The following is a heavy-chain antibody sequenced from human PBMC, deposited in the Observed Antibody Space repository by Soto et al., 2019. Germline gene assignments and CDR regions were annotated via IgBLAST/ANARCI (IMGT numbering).Heavy chain of an antibody. CDR1: GYTFTSYG. CDR2: ISAYNGNT. Sequence: ASVKVSCKASGYTFTSYGISWVRQAPGQGLEWMGWISAYNGNTNYAQKLQGRVTMTTDTSTSTAYMELRSLRSDDTVVYYRARVGYCSSTSCYSPTTNYWGQGTLVTVSS. V-gene: IGHV1-18*01. J-gene: IGHJ4*02. D-gene: IGHD2-2*03. CDR3: ARVGYCSSTSCYSPTTNY.